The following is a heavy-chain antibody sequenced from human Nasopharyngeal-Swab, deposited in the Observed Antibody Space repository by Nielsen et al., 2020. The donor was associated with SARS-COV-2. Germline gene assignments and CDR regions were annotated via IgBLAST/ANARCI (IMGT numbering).Heavy chain of an antibody. CDR3: TRGGAWRFDY. CDR1: GDSISSDRW. J-gene: IGHJ4*02. D-gene: IGHD3-16*01. V-gene: IGHV4-4*02. Sequence: SETLSLTCAVSGDSISSDRWWTWVRQPPGKGLEYIGEIHHSRGTNYNPSLKGRVTMSLDKSKNQFSLKLSSVTAADTAMYYCTRGGAWRFDYWGQGTLVTVSS. CDR2: IHHSRGT.